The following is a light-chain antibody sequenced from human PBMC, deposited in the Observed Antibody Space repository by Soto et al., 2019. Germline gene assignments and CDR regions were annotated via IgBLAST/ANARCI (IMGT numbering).Light chain of an antibody. CDR2: ENN. CDR3: GTWDSSLSAGR. CDR1: SSNIGNNY. J-gene: IGLJ3*02. V-gene: IGLV1-51*02. Sequence: QSALTQPPSVSAAPGQKVTISCSGSSSNIGNNYVSWYQQLPGTAPKLLIYENNKRPSGIPDRFSGSKSGTSATLGITGLQTGDEADYYCGTWDSSLSAGRFGGGTNVTVL.